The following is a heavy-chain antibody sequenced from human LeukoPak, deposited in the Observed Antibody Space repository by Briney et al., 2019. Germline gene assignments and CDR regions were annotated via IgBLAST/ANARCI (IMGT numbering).Heavy chain of an antibody. Sequence: SVKVSCKASGDTFISYAISWVRQAPGQGLEWMGGIIPIFGTANYAQKFQGRVTITADESTSTAYMELSSLRSEDTAVYYCARDEGGRTDYWGQGTLVTVSS. CDR3: ARDEGGRTDY. CDR2: IIPIFGTA. V-gene: IGHV1-69*13. CDR1: GDTFISYA. J-gene: IGHJ4*02. D-gene: IGHD1-1*01.